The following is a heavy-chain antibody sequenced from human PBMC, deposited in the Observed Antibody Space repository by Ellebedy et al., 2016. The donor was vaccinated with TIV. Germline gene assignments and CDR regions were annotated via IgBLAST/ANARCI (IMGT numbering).Heavy chain of an antibody. CDR3: VTELRGSFHN. CDR1: GFTFSNYA. V-gene: IGHV3-23*01. D-gene: IGHD3-10*01. J-gene: IGHJ4*02. CDR2: ISGSGEYT. Sequence: GGSLRLSCAASGFTFSNYAMSWVRRSPGKGLDWVSLISGSGEYTYYADSVKGRLTISRDNSMDTLYLQMNSLGVGDTAVYYCVTELRGSFHNWGQGALVSVSS.